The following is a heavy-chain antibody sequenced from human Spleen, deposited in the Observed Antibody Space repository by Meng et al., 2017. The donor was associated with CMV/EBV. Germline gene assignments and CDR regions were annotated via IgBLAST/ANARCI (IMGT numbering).Heavy chain of an antibody. CDR2: IYHSGST. V-gene: IGHV4-38-2*02. CDR1: GYSISSGYY. J-gene: IGHJ5*02. Sequence: SETLSLTCTVSGYSISSGYYWGWIRQPPGKGLEWIGSIYHSGSTYYNPSLKSRVTISVDTSKNQFSLKLSSVTAADTAVYYCARERRFRFDPWGQGTLVTVSS. CDR3: ARERRFRFDP.